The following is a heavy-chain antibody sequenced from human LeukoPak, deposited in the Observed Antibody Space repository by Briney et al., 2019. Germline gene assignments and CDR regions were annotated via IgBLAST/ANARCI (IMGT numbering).Heavy chain of an antibody. D-gene: IGHD6-6*01. J-gene: IGHJ5*02. CDR3: ARRTRNPQRFIAARPGMGFDP. CDR2: IYYSGGT. Sequence: SETLSLTCTVSSGFISNYYWSWSRQSPGKRLEWIGYIYYSGGTSYNPSLKSRVTISVNTSKNQFSLKLSSVTAADTAVYYCARRTRNPQRFIAARPGMGFDPWGQGTLVTVSS. V-gene: IGHV4-59*12. CDR1: SGFISNYY.